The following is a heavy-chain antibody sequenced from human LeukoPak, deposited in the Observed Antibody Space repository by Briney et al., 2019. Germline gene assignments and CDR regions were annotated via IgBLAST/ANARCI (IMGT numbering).Heavy chain of an antibody. CDR3: TMSPVAGIDN. J-gene: IGHJ4*02. D-gene: IGHD6-19*01. V-gene: IGHV3-15*01. CDR1: GFTFSNAW. Sequence: GGSLRLSCAASGFTFSNAWMSWVRQAPGKGLEWVGRIKSKTDGGTTDYAAPVKDRFTISRDDSKNTLYLQMNNLKIEDTAIYYCTMSPVAGIDNWGQGILVTVSS. CDR2: IKSKTDGGTT.